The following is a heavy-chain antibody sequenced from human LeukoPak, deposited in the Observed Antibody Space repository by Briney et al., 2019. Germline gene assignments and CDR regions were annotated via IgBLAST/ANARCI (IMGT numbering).Heavy chain of an antibody. CDR3: ARDPYGSGSYYSDT. CDR1: GYTFTTYA. D-gene: IGHD3-10*01. Sequence: ASVKVSCKASGYTFTTYAMNWVRQAPGQGLEWMGWINTNTGNPTYAQGFTGRFVFSLDTSVSTAYLQISSLKAEDTAVYYCARDPYGSGSYYSDTWGQGTLVTVSS. CDR2: INTNTGNP. J-gene: IGHJ5*02. V-gene: IGHV7-4-1*02.